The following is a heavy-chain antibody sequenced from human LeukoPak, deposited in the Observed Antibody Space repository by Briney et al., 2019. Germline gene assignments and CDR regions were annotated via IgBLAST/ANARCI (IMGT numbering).Heavy chain of an antibody. V-gene: IGHV3-7*03. D-gene: IGHD1-26*01. J-gene: IGHJ4*02. CDR2: IKQDGSEK. CDR1: EFIFSGYW. CDR3: AREPGIRGNYFDY. Sequence: SGGSLRLSCAASEFIFSGYWMNWVRQAPGKGLEWVANIKQDGSEKQYVDSVRGRFTISRDNAKNSLYLQMNSLRAENTAVYYCAREPGIRGNYFDYWGQGTLVTVSS.